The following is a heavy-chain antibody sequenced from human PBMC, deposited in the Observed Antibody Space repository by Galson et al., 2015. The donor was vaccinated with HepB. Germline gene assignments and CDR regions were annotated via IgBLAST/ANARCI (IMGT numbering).Heavy chain of an antibody. D-gene: IGHD5-18*01. CDR3: ARIRGYSYGHTQGAFDI. CDR2: INPSGGST. J-gene: IGHJ3*02. Sequence: SVKVSCKASGYTFTSYYMHWVRQAPGQGLEWMGIINPSGGSTSYAQKFQGRVTMTRDTSTSTVYMELSSLRSEDTAVYYCARIRGYSYGHTQGAFDIWGQGTMVTVSS. V-gene: IGHV1-46*01. CDR1: GYTFTSYY.